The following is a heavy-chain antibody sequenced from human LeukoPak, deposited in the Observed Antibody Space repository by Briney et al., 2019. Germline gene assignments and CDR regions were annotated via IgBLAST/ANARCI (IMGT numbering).Heavy chain of an antibody. J-gene: IGHJ2*01. CDR3: ARVPKYFDL. Sequence: SETLSLTCAVYSGSFSGFYWTWIRQPPGKGLEWIGQINHSRSTHYNPSLKSRVTISVDTSKNQFSLKLSSVTAADTAVYYCARVPKYFDLWGRGTLVTVSS. CDR2: INHSRST. V-gene: IGHV4-34*01. CDR1: SGSFSGFY.